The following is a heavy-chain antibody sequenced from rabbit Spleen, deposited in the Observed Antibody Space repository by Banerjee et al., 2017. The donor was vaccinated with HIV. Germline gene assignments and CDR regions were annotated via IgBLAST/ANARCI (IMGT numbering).Heavy chain of an antibody. CDR3: ARRPVGYKNGVDL. D-gene: IGHD7-1*01. Sequence: QSLEESGGDLVKPGASLTLTCTASGFSFSSSYYMCWVRQAPGKGLECIACIYGGSSGSTWYASWSKGRFTISKTSSTTVTLQVTSLTAADTATYFCARRPVGYKNGVDLWGQGTLVTVS. J-gene: IGHJ4*01. CDR2: IYGGSSGST. V-gene: IGHV1S40*01. CDR1: GFSFSSSYY.